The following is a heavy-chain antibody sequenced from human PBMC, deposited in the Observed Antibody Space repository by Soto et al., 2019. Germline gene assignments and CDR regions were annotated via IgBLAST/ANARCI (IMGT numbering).Heavy chain of an antibody. D-gene: IGHD3-10*01. CDR1: GFSFEDYA. Sequence: EVQLVESGGGLVQPGRSLRLSCAASGFSFEDYAMHWVRQAPGKGLEWVSGIAWNNDVIGYADSVKGRFTISRDNSKTSLYLQMNSLRPEDTALYYCAKGDYGSAIYGMDVWGQGTTVTVSS. J-gene: IGHJ6*02. V-gene: IGHV3-9*01. CDR3: AKGDYGSAIYGMDV. CDR2: IAWNNDVI.